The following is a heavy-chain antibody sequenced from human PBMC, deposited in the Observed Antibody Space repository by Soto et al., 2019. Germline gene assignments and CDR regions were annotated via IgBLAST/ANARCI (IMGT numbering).Heavy chain of an antibody. D-gene: IGHD3-10*01. Sequence: QVQLVQSGAEVKKPGASVKVSCKASGYTFTSFGIIWVRQAPGQGLEWMGWTSAYNGNTDYAQKFQGRVTMTTDTPPSTAYGELGGLGFDDTPVYSGARGGGRGRAYFAPWGQGPLVPVSS. CDR3: ARGGGRGRAYFAP. CDR1: GYTFTSFG. V-gene: IGHV1-18*01. CDR2: TSAYNGNT. J-gene: IGHJ5*02.